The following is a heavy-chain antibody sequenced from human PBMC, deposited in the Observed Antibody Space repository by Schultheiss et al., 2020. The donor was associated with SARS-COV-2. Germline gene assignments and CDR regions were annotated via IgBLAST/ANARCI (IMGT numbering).Heavy chain of an antibody. J-gene: IGHJ6*02. CDR3: ARDNTTQYYYGMDV. CDR2: IYYSGST. V-gene: IGHV4-34*09. D-gene: IGHD4-17*01. Sequence: SETLSLTCAVYGGSFSGYYWSWIRQPPGKGLEWIGYIYYSGSTYYNPSLKSRVTISVDTSKNQFSLKLSSVTAADTAVYYCARDNTTQYYYGMDVWGQGTTVTVSS. CDR1: GGSFSGYY.